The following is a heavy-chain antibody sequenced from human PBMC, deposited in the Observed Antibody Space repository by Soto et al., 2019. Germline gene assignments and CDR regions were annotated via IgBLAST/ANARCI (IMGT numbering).Heavy chain of an antibody. V-gene: IGHV1-69*01. Sequence: VKVSCKASLCTFSSYAISWVRQAPGQVLEWMGGIIPIFGTANYAQKYQGRVTTTADESTSTAYMELSSLRSEDTAVYYCAREYHNTGTPTDTFDIWGQGTMVPAS. J-gene: IGHJ3*02. D-gene: IGHD1-1*01. CDR3: AREYHNTGTPTDTFDI. CDR2: IIPIFGTA. CDR1: LCTFSSYA.